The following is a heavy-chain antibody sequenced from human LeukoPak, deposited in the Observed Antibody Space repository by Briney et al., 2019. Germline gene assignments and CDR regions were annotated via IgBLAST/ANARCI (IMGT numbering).Heavy chain of an antibody. D-gene: IGHD2-15*01. CDR1: GFTFSSFE. J-gene: IGHJ2*01. Sequence: GGSLRLSCAASGFTFSSFEMNWVRQAPGKGLEWVSYISSNGATIYYADSVRGRFTISRDNAKNSLYLQMNSLRAEDTAVYYCARDGRHYCSGGSCYSPYWYFDLWGRGTLVTASS. CDR3: ARDGRHYCSGGSCYSPYWYFDL. CDR2: ISSNGATI. V-gene: IGHV3-48*03.